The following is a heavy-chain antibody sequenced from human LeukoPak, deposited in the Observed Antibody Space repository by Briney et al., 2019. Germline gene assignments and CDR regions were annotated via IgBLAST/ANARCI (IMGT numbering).Heavy chain of an antibody. CDR1: GFTFDDYA. V-gene: IGHV3-43D*03. Sequence: PGGSLRLSCAAYGFTFDDYAMHWVRQAPGKGLEWVSLISWDGGSTYYADSVKGRFTISRDNSKNSLYLQMNSLRAEDTALYYCAKDMSEGSGSMVRGFPDYWGQGTLVTVSS. CDR3: AKDMSEGSGSMVRGFPDY. D-gene: IGHD3-10*01. CDR2: ISWDGGST. J-gene: IGHJ4*02.